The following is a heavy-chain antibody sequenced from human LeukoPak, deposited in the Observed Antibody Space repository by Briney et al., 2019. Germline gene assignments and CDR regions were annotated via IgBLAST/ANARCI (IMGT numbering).Heavy chain of an antibody. Sequence: GGSLRLSCAASGFIFDNYEMNWVRQAPGKGLEWVSSISGSGSPMYYADSVKGRFIISRDNAKDSVSLQMNSLRAEDTAVYFCARDRGISAGSDFDYWGQGTLVTVSS. CDR2: ISGSGSPM. CDR3: ARDRGISAGSDFDY. CDR1: GFIFDNYE. J-gene: IGHJ4*02. V-gene: IGHV3-48*03. D-gene: IGHD6-13*01.